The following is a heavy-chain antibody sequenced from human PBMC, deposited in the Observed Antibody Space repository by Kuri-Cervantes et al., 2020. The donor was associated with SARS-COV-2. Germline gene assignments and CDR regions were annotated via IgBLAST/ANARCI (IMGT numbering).Heavy chain of an antibody. CDR1: GFTFNAYW. Sequence: GGSLRLSCETSGFTFNAYWMTWVRQAPGRGLEGVANIKQDGSEKWYVDSVKGRFTISRDSAKNSVYLQMNSLRDEDTAVYHCARIRRDSPTDVTDFWGRGTLVTVSS. CDR2: IKQDGSEK. CDR3: ARIRRDSPTDVTDF. J-gene: IGHJ4*02. D-gene: IGHD2/OR15-2a*01. V-gene: IGHV3-7*01.